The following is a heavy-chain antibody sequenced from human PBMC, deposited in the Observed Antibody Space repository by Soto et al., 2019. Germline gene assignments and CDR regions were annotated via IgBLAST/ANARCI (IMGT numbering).Heavy chain of an antibody. Sequence: SVKASWKACLGTFSSYRLNCVRQAPGQGLEWVGGIVPIRRTADYAQTFQGRVIITADESARTSYMELRSLRSQDTAVYYCVRDSGAKLSSSWGQGNRVTVSA. J-gene: IGHJ4*02. V-gene: IGHV1-69*13. D-gene: IGHD6-13*01. CDR1: LGTFSSYR. CDR3: VRDSGAKLSSS. CDR2: IVPIRRTA.